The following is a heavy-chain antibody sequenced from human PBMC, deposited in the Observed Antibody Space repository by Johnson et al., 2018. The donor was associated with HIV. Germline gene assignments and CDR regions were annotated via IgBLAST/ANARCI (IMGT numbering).Heavy chain of an antibody. J-gene: IGHJ3*02. CDR3: EKEGVGATGGAFDI. D-gene: IGHD1-26*01. V-gene: IGHV3-9*01. CDR2: ISWNSGSI. Sequence: VQLVESGGGLVQPGRSLRLSCAASGFTFDDYAMHWVRQAPGKGLEWVSGISWNSGSIGYADSVKGRFTISRDNAKNSLYLQMNSLRAEDTALYYGEKEGVGATGGAFDIWGQGTMVTVSS. CDR1: GFTFDDYA.